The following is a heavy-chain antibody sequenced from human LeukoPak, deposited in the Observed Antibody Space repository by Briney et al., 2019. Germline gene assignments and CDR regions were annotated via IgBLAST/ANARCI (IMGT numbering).Heavy chain of an antibody. CDR1: GYTFTSYY. D-gene: IGHD6-6*01. Sequence: ASVKVSCKASGYTFTSYYMHWVRQAPGQGLEWMGIINPSGGSSSYAQKFQGRVTMTRDMSTSTVYMELSSLRSEDTAVYYCARGIAARPSDYWGQGTLVTVSS. J-gene: IGHJ4*02. V-gene: IGHV1-46*01. CDR2: INPSGGSS. CDR3: ARGIAARPSDY.